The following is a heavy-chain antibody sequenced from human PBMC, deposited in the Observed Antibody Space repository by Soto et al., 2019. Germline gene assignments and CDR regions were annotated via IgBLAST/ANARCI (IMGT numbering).Heavy chain of an antibody. CDR3: TNRVDYVAGPAAPRTHHFGMDV. J-gene: IGHJ6*02. D-gene: IGHD2-2*03. CDR2: INSDGTTT. CDR1: GFTFTNYW. V-gene: IGHV3-74*01. Sequence: GGSLRLSCAASGFTFTNYWIHWVRQAPWKGLVWVSRINSDGTTTNYADSVKGRFTISRDNAKNTLYLQMNSLGVEDTAVYYCTNRVDYVAGPAAPRTHHFGMDVLGQRNTVTVSS.